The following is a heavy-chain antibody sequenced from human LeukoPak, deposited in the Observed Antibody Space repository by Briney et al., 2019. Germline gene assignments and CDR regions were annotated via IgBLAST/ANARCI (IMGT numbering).Heavy chain of an antibody. CDR3: ARGKRYLDPRLFDY. J-gene: IGHJ4*02. V-gene: IGHV3-11*01. CDR1: RFTFSDYY. CDR2: ISRSGSTI. D-gene: IGHD3-9*01. Sequence: GGSLRLSCAASRFTFSDYYMSWIRHAPGKGLEWVSYISRSGSTIYYADSVKGRFTISRDNAKNSLYLQMNSLRAEDTAVYYCARGKRYLDPRLFDYWGQGTLVTVSS.